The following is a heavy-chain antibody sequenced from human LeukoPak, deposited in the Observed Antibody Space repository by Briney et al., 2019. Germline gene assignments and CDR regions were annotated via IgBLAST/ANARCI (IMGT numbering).Heavy chain of an antibody. D-gene: IGHD5-18*01. CDR2: MNPNSGNT. CDR3: ARDSMQLWLRGYCYMDV. CDR1: GYTFTSYD. V-gene: IGHV1-8*01. J-gene: IGHJ6*03. Sequence: ASVTVSCKASGYTFTSYDINWVRQAPGQGLEWMGWMNPNSGNTDYAQKFQGRVTMTRNTSISTAYMELSSLRSEDTAVYYCARDSMQLWLRGYCYMDVWGKGTTVTISS.